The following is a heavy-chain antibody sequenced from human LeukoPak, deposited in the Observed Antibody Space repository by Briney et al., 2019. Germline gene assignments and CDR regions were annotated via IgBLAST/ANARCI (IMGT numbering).Heavy chain of an antibody. CDR2: ISYDESNK. CDR3: ARDYGDIVATISSYYYGMDV. J-gene: IGHJ6*02. D-gene: IGHD5-12*01. CDR1: GFAFSTYA. Sequence: GGSLRLSCAASGFAFSTYAIQWVRQAPGKGLEWVAVISYDESNKYYADSVKGRFTISRDNSKNTLFLQMNSLRAEDTAVYYCARDYGDIVATISSYYYGMDVWGQGTTVTVSS. V-gene: IGHV3-30*04.